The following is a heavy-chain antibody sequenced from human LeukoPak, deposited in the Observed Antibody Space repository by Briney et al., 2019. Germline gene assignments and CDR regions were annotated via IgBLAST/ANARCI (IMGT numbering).Heavy chain of an antibody. CDR3: ARRAARSGPDFDY. D-gene: IGHD3-3*01. CDR2: IYYSGST. J-gene: IGHJ4*02. Sequence: SETLSLTCTVSGGSISSGGYYWSWIRQHPGKGLEWIGYIYYSGSTYYNPSLKSRVTISVDKSKNQFSLKLSSVTAADTAVYYCARRAARSGPDFDYWGQGTLVTVSS. V-gene: IGHV4-31*03. CDR1: GGSISSGGYY.